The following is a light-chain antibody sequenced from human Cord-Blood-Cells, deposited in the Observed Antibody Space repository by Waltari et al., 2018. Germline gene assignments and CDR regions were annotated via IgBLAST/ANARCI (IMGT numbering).Light chain of an antibody. J-gene: IGKJ2*01. Sequence: EIVMTQSPATLSVSPGERATLSCRASQSVSSNLAWYHQKPGQAPRLVIYGASTRATGIPARFSGSGSGKEFTLTISSLQSEDFAVYYCQQYNNWPPYTFGQGTKLEIK. CDR3: QQYNNWPPYT. CDR1: QSVSSN. V-gene: IGKV3-15*01. CDR2: GAS.